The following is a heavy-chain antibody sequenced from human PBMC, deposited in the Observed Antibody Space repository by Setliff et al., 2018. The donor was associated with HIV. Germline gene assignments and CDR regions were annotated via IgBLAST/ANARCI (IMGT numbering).Heavy chain of an antibody. CDR1: GASFVGDNH. CDR2: FMYTDIHYINYLN. D-gene: IGHD6-19*01. J-gene: IGHJ4*02. V-gene: IGHV4-30-4*01. Sequence: SETLSLTCAVSGASFVGDNHWSWIRQTPERGLEWIAYFMYTDIHYINYLNYRNPSLASRLSISVDKSKNQFSLTLSSVTAADTAVYYCARARSDWYNVRPYYFDLWGQGTPVTVSS. CDR3: ARARSDWYNVRPYYFDL.